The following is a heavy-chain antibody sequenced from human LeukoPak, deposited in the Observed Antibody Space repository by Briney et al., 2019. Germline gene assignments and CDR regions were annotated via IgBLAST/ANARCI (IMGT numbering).Heavy chain of an antibody. CDR1: GFTFSSYS. V-gene: IGHV3-30*18. J-gene: IGHJ3*02. D-gene: IGHD3-22*01. Sequence: GGSLRLSCAASGFTFSSYSMNWVRQAPGKGLEWVAVISHDGSNKYFADSVKGRFTISRDNSKNTLYLQMNSLRAEDTAVYYCAKDYDSSGWAAFDIWGQGTMVTVSS. CDR2: ISHDGSNK. CDR3: AKDYDSSGWAAFDI.